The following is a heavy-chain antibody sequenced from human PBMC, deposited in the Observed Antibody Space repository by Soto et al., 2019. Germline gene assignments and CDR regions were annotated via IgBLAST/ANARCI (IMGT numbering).Heavy chain of an antibody. CDR1: GDSVSSNSAA. CDR3: ARDGPAHCSGGSCYQSFYYYYGMDV. D-gene: IGHD2-15*01. V-gene: IGHV6-1*01. CDR2: TYYRSKWYN. J-gene: IGHJ6*02. Sequence: SQTLSLTCVISGDSVSSNSAAWNWIRQSPSRGLEWLGRTYYRSKWYNDYAVSVKSRITINPDTSKNQFSLQLNSVTPEDTAVYYCARDGPAHCSGGSCYQSFYYYYGMDVWGQGTTVTVS.